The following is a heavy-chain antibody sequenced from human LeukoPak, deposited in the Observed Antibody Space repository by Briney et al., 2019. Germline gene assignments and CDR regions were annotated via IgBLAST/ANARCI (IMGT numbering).Heavy chain of an antibody. V-gene: IGHV3-23*01. D-gene: IGHD1-7*01. Sequence: GGSLRLSCAASGFTFSTFAMNWVRQGPGKGLEWVAVISDSGGITYYADSLEGRFTISRDNSKNTLYLQMNSLRAEDTAVYYCAKDIVPNYGSTFDFWGQGTMVTVSS. CDR3: AKDIVPNYGSTFDF. CDR2: ISDSGGIT. J-gene: IGHJ3*01. CDR1: GFTFSTFA.